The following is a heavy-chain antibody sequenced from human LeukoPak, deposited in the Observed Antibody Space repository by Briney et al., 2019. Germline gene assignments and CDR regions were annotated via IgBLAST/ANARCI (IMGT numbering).Heavy chain of an antibody. CDR3: AIRKSGNAIDY. V-gene: IGHV3-66*01. D-gene: IGHD5-12*01. Sequence: GSLRLSCAASGFTVSSNYMSWVRQAPGKGLEWVSVIYSGGSAYYADSVKGRFSISGDKSKNTLYLQMNSLRAEDTAVYYCAIRKSGNAIDYWGQGTLVTVSS. CDR1: GFTVSSNY. J-gene: IGHJ4*02. CDR2: IYSGGSA.